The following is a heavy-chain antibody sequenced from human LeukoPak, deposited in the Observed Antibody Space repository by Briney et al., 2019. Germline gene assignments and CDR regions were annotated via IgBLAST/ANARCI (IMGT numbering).Heavy chain of an antibody. CDR2: IKQDGSEK. Sequence: GGSLRLSCAASGFTFSSYWMSWVRQAPGKGLEWVANIKQDGSEKYYVDSVKGRVTISRDNAKNSLYLQMNSLRAEDTAVYYCARVNTMIVVVTNYYYYYYMDVWGKGTTVTVSS. D-gene: IGHD3-22*01. CDR3: ARVNTMIVVVTNYYYYYYMDV. CDR1: GFTFSSYW. V-gene: IGHV3-7*01. J-gene: IGHJ6*03.